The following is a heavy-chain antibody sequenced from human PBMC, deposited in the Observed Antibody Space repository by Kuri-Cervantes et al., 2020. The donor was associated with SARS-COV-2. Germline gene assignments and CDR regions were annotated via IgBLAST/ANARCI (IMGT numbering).Heavy chain of an antibody. CDR2: IYPGDSDT. Sequence: KVSCKGSGYSFTSYWIGWVRQMPGKGLEWMGIIYPGDSDTRCSPSFQGQVTISADKSISTAYLQWSSLKASDTVMYYCARCLGMGSVDAFDTWGQGTMVTVSS. V-gene: IGHV5-51*01. CDR3: ARCLGMGSVDAFDT. J-gene: IGHJ3*02. D-gene: IGHD3-16*01. CDR1: GYSFTSYW.